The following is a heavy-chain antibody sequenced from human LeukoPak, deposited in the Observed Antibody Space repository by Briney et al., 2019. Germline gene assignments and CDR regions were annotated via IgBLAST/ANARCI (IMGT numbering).Heavy chain of an antibody. CDR3: AKGLWFGESGFDY. J-gene: IGHJ4*02. Sequence: GGSLRLSCAASGFTFSSYGMHWVRQAPGKGLEWVAVISYDGSNKYYADSVKGRFTISRDNSKNTLYLQMNSLRAEDTAVYYCAKGLWFGESGFDYWGQGTLVTVPS. CDR2: ISYDGSNK. CDR1: GFTFSSYG. V-gene: IGHV3-30*18. D-gene: IGHD3-10*01.